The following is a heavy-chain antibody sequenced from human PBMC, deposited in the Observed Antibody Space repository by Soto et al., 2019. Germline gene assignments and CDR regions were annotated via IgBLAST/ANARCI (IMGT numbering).Heavy chain of an antibody. D-gene: IGHD2-15*01. CDR2: IDNNGVT. Sequence: PSETLSLTCIVSGGSVYSNGHYWGWIRQPPGKGLEWIGSIDNNGVTNYNSSLKSRVTISRDTSKNQFSLRLTSVTAADTAVYYCGKILVGATCHTDADSSARATLVTVSS. CDR3: GKILVGATCHTDADS. CDR1: GGSVYSNGHY. J-gene: IGHJ4*02. V-gene: IGHV4-39*01.